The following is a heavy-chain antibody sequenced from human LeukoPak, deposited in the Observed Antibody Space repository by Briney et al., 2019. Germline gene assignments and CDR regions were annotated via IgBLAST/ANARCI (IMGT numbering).Heavy chain of an antibody. CDR2: TYYRSKWYN. CDR3: ARDVHSSLYYYYYYMDV. V-gene: IGHV6-1*01. Sequence: SQTLSLTCAISGDSVSRNTAGWSWIRQSPSRGLEWLGRTYYRSKWYNDYAVSVKSRITINPDTSKNQFSLQLNSVTPEDTAVYYCARDVHSSLYYYYYYMDVWGKGTTVTVSS. CDR1: GDSVSRNTAG. D-gene: IGHD3-22*01. J-gene: IGHJ6*03.